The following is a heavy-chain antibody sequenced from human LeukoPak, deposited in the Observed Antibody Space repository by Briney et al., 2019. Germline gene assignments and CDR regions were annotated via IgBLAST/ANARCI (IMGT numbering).Heavy chain of an antibody. CDR2: INPNSGGT. CDR1: GYTFTDCY. V-gene: IGHV1-2*06. CDR3: ARGGRDILTGYYTDFYYGMDV. Sequence: ASVKVSCKASGYTFTDCYIHWVRQAPGQGLEWMGRINPNSGGTNYAQKFQGRVTMTRDTSISTAYMELSRLRSDDTAVYYCARGGRDILTGYYTDFYYGMDVWGQGTTVTVSS. J-gene: IGHJ6*02. D-gene: IGHD3-9*01.